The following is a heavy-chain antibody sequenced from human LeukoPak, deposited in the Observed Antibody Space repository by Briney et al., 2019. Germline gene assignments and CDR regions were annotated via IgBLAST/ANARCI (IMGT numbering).Heavy chain of an antibody. CDR3: ARGSSGMDV. D-gene: IGHD6-6*01. CDR1: GFTVSSNY. Sequence: GGSLRLSCAASGFTVSSNYMNWVRQAPGKGLEWVSSISSSSSYIYYADSVKGRITISRDNAKNSLYLQMNSLRAEDTAVYYCARGSSGMDVWGQGTTVTVSS. V-gene: IGHV3-21*01. J-gene: IGHJ6*02. CDR2: ISSSSSYI.